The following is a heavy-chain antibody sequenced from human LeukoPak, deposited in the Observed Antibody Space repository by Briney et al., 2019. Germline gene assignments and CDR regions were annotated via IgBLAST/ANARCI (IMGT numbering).Heavy chain of an antibody. CDR2: ISYDGSNK. CDR3: ARDLGHYYYMDV. CDR1: GFTFSSYA. J-gene: IGHJ6*03. D-gene: IGHD7-27*01. V-gene: IGHV3-30*01. Sequence: GGSLRLSCAASGFTFSSYAMHWVRQAPGKGLEWLAVISYDGSNKCYADSVKGRFTISRDNSKNTLYLQMNSLRAEDTAMYYCARDLGHYYYMDVWGKGTTVTVSS.